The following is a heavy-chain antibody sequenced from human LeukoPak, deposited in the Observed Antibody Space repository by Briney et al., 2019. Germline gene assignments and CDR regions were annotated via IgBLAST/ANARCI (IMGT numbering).Heavy chain of an antibody. CDR3: ARDSSGN. CDR1: GFTFSSYW. V-gene: IGHV3-7*01. CDR2: IKQDGSEK. Sequence: GGSLRLSCAAPGFTFSSYWMSWVRQAPGKGLEWVANIKQDGSEKYYVDSVKGRFTISRDNAKNSLYLQMNSLRAEDTAVYYCARDSSGNWGQGTLVTVSS. D-gene: IGHD3-22*01. J-gene: IGHJ4*02.